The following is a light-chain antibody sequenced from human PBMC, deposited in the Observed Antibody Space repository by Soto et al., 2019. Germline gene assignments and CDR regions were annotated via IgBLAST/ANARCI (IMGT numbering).Light chain of an antibody. V-gene: IGKV3-15*01. CDR3: QQYNDWQPLT. CDR1: QSVNIN. CDR2: GTS. Sequence: EILITQSPATLSVSPGERATLSCRASQSVNINLAWYQQKPGQAPRLLIYGTSTRANGVPARFSGSGSGTEFTLTIRNLQSEDFAIYYCQQYNDWQPLTFGGGTKVDI. J-gene: IGKJ4*01.